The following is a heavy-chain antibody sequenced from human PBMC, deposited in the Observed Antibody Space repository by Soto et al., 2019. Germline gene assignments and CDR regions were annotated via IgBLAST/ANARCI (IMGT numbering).Heavy chain of an antibody. CDR2: INHSGST. V-gene: IGHV4-34*01. J-gene: IGHJ4*02. Sequence: QVQLQQWGAGLLKPSETLSLTCAVYGGSFSGYYWSWIRQPPGKGLEWIGEINHSGSTNYNPSLKSRVTISVDTSKNQFSLKLSSVTAADTAVYYCARDDSSGYPDDWGQGTLVTVSS. D-gene: IGHD3-22*01. CDR3: ARDDSSGYPDD. CDR1: GGSFSGYY.